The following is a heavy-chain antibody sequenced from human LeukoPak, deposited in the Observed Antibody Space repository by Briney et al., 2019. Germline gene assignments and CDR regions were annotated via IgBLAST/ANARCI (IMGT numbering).Heavy chain of an antibody. Sequence: GGSLRLSCAASGFTFSSYSMNWVRQAPGKGLEWVSSISSSSSYIYYADSVKGRFTISRDNAKNSLYLQMNSLRAEDTAVYYCARAPPSMIVVVRPSYFDYWGQGTLVTVSS. CDR1: GFTFSSYS. D-gene: IGHD3-22*01. CDR2: ISSSSSYI. J-gene: IGHJ4*02. V-gene: IGHV3-21*01. CDR3: ARAPPSMIVVVRPSYFDY.